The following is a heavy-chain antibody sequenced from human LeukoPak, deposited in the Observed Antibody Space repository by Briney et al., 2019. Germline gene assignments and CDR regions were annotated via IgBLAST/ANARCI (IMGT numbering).Heavy chain of an antibody. V-gene: IGHV3-30*02. CDR3: AKGPYYYDSADYFDY. D-gene: IGHD3-22*01. J-gene: IGHJ4*02. CDR1: GFTFSSYG. CDR2: IRYDGSNK. Sequence: QPGGSLRLSCAASGFTFSSYGMHWVRQAPGKGLEWVAFIRYDGSNKYYADSVKGRFTISRDNSKNTLYLQMNSLRAEDTAVYYCAKGPYYYDSADYFDYWGQGTLVTVSS.